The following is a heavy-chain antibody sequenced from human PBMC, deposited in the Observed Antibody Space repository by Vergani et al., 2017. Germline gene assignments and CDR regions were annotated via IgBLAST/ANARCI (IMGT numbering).Heavy chain of an antibody. J-gene: IGHJ5*02. V-gene: IGHV4-34*01. CDR3: ARDQYSSSSGWFDP. Sequence: QVQLQQWGAGLLKPSETLSLTCAVYGGSFSGYYWSWIRQHPGKGLEWIGEINHSGSTNYNPSLKSRVTISVDTSKNQFSLKLSSVTAADTAVYYCARDQYSSSSGWFDPWGQGTLVTVSS. CDR2: INHSGST. D-gene: IGHD6-6*01. CDR1: GGSFSGYY.